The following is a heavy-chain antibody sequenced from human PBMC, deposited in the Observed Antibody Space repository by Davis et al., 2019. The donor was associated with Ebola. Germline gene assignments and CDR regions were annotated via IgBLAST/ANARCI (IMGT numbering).Heavy chain of an antibody. D-gene: IGHD6-6*01. CDR2: IYYNGRT. CDR3: ARLSGLFSSSSGALYFDL. V-gene: IGHV4-39*07. J-gene: IGHJ2*01. Sequence: SETLSLTCTVSGDSISSGSYYWGWVRQPPGKGLEWIGSIYYNGRTYYSSSLEGRVTILLDTSRNQFSLKLKSVTAADTAVYFCARLSGLFSSSSGALYFDLWGRGTLVSVSS. CDR1: GDSISSGSYY.